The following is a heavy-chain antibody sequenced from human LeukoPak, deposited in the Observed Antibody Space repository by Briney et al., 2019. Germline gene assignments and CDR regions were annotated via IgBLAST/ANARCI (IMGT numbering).Heavy chain of an antibody. CDR1: GFTFSSYA. Sequence: GGSLRLSCAASGFTFSSYAMSWVRQAPGKGLEWVSAISGSGGSTYYADSVKGRFTISRDNSKNTLYLQMNSLRAEDTAVYYCAKDRGCGEMYNWFDPWGQGTLVTVSS. CDR2: ISGSGGST. J-gene: IGHJ5*02. V-gene: IGHV3-23*01. CDR3: AKDRGCGEMYNWFDP. D-gene: IGHD4-17*01.